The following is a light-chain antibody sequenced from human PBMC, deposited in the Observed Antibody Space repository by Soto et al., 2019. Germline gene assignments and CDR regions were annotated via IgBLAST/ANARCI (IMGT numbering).Light chain of an antibody. CDR3: QQSYSTPMYT. Sequence: DIQMTQSPSSLSASVGDRVTITCRASQSISSYLNWYQQKPGKAPKLLIYAASSLQSGVPSRFSGSGSGTDFTLTISRLQPEDFATYYCQQSYSTPMYTFGQGTKLDIK. J-gene: IGKJ2*01. V-gene: IGKV1-39*01. CDR1: QSISSY. CDR2: AAS.